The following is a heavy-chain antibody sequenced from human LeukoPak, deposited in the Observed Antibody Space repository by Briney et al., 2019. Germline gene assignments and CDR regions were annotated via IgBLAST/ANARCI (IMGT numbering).Heavy chain of an antibody. D-gene: IGHD4-17*01. CDR2: FSVSSGNT. Sequence: PGGSLRLSCAASGFTFSSYAMSWVRLAPGKGLEWVSTFSVSSGNTYYADSVRGRFTISRDTSKNTLYLQMRSLRADDTALYYCARGNPTNYGAYLYYFDYWGQGTLVTVSS. V-gene: IGHV3-23*01. CDR1: GFTFSSYA. J-gene: IGHJ4*02. CDR3: ARGNPTNYGAYLYYFDY.